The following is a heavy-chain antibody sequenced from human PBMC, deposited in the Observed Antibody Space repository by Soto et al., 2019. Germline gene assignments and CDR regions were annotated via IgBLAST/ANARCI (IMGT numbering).Heavy chain of an antibody. Sequence: GGSLRLSCAASGFTFSSYAMSWVRQAPGKGLEWVSAISGSGGSTYYADSVKGRFTISRDNSKNTLYLQMNSLRAEDTAVYYCANFWDGPYYFDYWGQGTLVTVSS. V-gene: IGHV3-23*01. CDR2: ISGSGGST. J-gene: IGHJ4*02. CDR3: ANFWDGPYYFDY. CDR1: GFTFSSYA. D-gene: IGHD3-3*01.